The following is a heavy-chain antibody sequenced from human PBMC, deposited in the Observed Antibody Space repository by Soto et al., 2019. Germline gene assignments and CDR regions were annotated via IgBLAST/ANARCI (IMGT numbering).Heavy chain of an antibody. Sequence: EVQLVESGGGLVKPGGSLRLSCAASGFTFSSYTMNWVRQAPGKGLEGVSSISSSSSYIYYADSVKGRFTISRDNAKNSLYLQMNSLRAEDTAVYYCARVNYYDSSGYNYWGQGTLVTVSS. V-gene: IGHV3-21*01. D-gene: IGHD3-22*01. CDR2: ISSSSSYI. J-gene: IGHJ4*02. CDR1: GFTFSSYT. CDR3: ARVNYYDSSGYNY.